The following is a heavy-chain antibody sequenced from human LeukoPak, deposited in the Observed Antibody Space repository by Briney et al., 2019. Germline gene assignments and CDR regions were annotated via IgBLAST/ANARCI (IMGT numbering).Heavy chain of an antibody. J-gene: IGHJ6*02. D-gene: IGHD2-2*01. CDR2: LSPNGATT. Sequence: PGGSLRLSCAASGFTFNTYAMSWVRQAPGQGLEWVSTLSPNGATTYYADSVKGRFTISRDISKNTPYLQINTLRAEDTALYYCAKRSSTYYGLDVWGQGTTVTVSS. CDR3: AKRSSTYYGLDV. V-gene: IGHV3-23*01. CDR1: GFTFNTYA.